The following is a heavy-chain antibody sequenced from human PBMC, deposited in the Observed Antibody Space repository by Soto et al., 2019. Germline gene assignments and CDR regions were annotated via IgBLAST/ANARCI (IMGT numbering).Heavy chain of an antibody. D-gene: IGHD2-15*01. J-gene: IGHJ3*02. CDR1: GFTFSSYG. CDR3: AKGPQRRYCSGGSCYGAGAFDI. V-gene: IGHV3-30*18. Sequence: QVQLVESGGGVVQPGRSLRLSCAASGFTFSSYGMHWVRQAPGKGLEWVAVISFDGSNKYYADSVKGRFTISRDNSKNTLYLQMNSLRAEDTAMYYCAKGPQRRYCSGGSCYGAGAFDIWGQGTMVTVSS. CDR2: ISFDGSNK.